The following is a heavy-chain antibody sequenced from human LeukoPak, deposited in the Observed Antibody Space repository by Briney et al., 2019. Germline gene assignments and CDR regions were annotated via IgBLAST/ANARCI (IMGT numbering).Heavy chain of an antibody. V-gene: IGHV3-23*01. CDR3: ARDKADRNPWNRNYHYDSGGSLNH. D-gene: IGHD3-22*01. Sequence: GGSLRLSCAASGFTFSSYVMTWVRQGPGRGLEWVSSLSGSGGGTFYADSVKGRFTISRDNSKNTLYLQMIRLRTEDTAVYYCARDKADRNPWNRNYHYDSGGSLNHWGQGTLVTVSS. CDR1: GFTFSSYV. CDR2: LSGSGGGT. J-gene: IGHJ5*02.